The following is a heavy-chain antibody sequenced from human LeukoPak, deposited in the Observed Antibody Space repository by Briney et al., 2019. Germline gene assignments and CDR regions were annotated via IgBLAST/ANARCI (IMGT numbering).Heavy chain of an antibody. D-gene: IGHD3-22*01. CDR1: GGSISGYY. V-gene: IGHV4-4*07. CDR3: ARADYYDTWFDP. Sequence: SETLSLTCTVSGGSISGYYWSWIRQPAGKGLEWIGRIYTSGSTNYNPSLKSRVTVSLDTSKNQISLKLSSVTAADTAVYYCARADYYDTWFDPWGQGTLVTVSS. CDR2: IYTSGST. J-gene: IGHJ5*02.